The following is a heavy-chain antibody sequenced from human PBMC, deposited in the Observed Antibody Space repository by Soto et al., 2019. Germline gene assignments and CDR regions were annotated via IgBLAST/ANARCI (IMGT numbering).Heavy chain of an antibody. CDR2: ISSSSSYI. J-gene: IGHJ4*02. Sequence: GGSLRLSCAASGFTFSSYSMNWVRQAPGKGLEWVSSISSSSSYIYYADSVKGRFTISRDNAKNSLYLQMNSLRAEDTAVYYCASELVAYSSGSPILFGYWGQGTLVTVSS. V-gene: IGHV3-21*01. D-gene: IGHD6-19*01. CDR3: ASELVAYSSGSPILFGY. CDR1: GFTFSSYS.